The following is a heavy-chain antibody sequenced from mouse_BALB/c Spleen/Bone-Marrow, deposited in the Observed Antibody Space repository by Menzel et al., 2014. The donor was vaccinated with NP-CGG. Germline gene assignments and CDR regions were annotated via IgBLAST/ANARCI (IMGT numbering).Heavy chain of an antibody. CDR3: ASPSDGNPFAY. CDR2: IDPSDSET. Sequence: VKVVESGPQLVRPGASVKISCKASGYSFTSYWMHWVKQRPGQGLERIGMIDPSDSETRLNQKFKDKATLTVDKSSSTAYMQLSSPTSEDSAVYYCASPSDGNPFAYWGQGTLVTVSA. D-gene: IGHD2-1*01. J-gene: IGHJ3*01. CDR1: GYSFTSYW. V-gene: IGHV1S126*01.